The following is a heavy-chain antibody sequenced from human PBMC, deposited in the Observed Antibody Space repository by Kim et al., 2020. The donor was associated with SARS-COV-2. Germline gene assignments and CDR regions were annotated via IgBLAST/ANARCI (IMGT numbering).Heavy chain of an antibody. V-gene: IGHV5-51*01. J-gene: IGHJ6*02. D-gene: IGHD5-18*01. CDR3: ASQNTSFHGMDV. Sequence: RYSPSFQGQVTISADKSISTAYLQWSSLKASDTAMYYCASQNTSFHGMDVWGQGTTVTVSS.